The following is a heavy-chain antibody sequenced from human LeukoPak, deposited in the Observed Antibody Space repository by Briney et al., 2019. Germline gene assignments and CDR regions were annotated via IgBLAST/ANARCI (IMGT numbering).Heavy chain of an antibody. CDR3: AREVGYCSSTSCYTWFDP. CDR2: IYTSGST. D-gene: IGHD2-2*02. V-gene: IGHV4-4*07. CDR1: GGSISSYY. Sequence: SETLSLTCTVSGGSISSYYWSWIRQPPGKGLEWIGRIYTSGSTNYNPSLKSRVTMSVDTSKNQFSLKLSSVTAADTAVYYCAREVGYCSSTSCYTWFDPWGQGTLVTVSS. J-gene: IGHJ5*02.